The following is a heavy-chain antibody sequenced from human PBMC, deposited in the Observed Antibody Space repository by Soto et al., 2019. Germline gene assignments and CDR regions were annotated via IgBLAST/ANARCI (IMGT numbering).Heavy chain of an antibody. CDR1: GDSVSSPYY. V-gene: IGHV4-4*02. J-gene: IGHJ4*02. CDR3: ARSAGWYAVHS. D-gene: IGHD6-19*01. CDR2: VFHTGTT. Sequence: QVQLQESGPGLVKPSGTLSLTCAVSGDSVSSPYYWCWVRQPPGKGLEWFGEVFHTGTTSYNPSLRSRVTLSMDKSNNQFSLDLSSVTAADTTVYYCARSAGWYAVHSWGPETLVIVSS.